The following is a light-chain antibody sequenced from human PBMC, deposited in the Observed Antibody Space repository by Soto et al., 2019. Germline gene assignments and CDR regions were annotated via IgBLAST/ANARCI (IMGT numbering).Light chain of an antibody. J-gene: IGLJ1*01. Sequence: SVLTQPPSAPGSPGQSVTISCTGTSSDVGGYNYVSWYQQHPGKAPKLMIYEVSKRPSGVPDRFSGSKSGNTASLTVSGLQAEDEADYYCSSYAGSLYVFGTGTKVTVL. V-gene: IGLV2-8*01. CDR2: EVS. CDR1: SSDVGGYNY. CDR3: SSYAGSLYV.